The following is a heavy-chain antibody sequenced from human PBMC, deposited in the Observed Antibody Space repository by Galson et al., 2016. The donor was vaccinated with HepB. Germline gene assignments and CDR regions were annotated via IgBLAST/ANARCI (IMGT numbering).Heavy chain of an antibody. CDR1: GGSISRGGYS. D-gene: IGHD3-3*01. CDR3: VRGPGFLEELHWFDP. J-gene: IGHJ5*02. CDR2: IYHTGTT. Sequence: PLSLTCAVSGGSISRGGYSWSWIRQPPGKGLEWIAYIYHTGTTYYSPSLKSRVTIVVERSNNQFSLQLNSVTTADTAVYYCVRGPGFLEELHWFDPWGQGVLVTVSS. V-gene: IGHV4-30-2*01.